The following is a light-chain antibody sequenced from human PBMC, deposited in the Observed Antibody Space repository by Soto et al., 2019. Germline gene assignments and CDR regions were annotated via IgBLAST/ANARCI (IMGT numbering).Light chain of an antibody. CDR1: SSNIGNNY. CDR2: ENN. CDR3: GTWDSSLSAVV. Sequence: QSVLTQPPSVSAAPGQRVTISCSGSSSNIGNNYVSWYQQHPGTAPKLLIYENNKRPSGIPDRFSGSKSGTSATLGITGLQTGDEADYYCGTWDSSLSAVVFGGGTKVTVL. J-gene: IGLJ2*01. V-gene: IGLV1-51*02.